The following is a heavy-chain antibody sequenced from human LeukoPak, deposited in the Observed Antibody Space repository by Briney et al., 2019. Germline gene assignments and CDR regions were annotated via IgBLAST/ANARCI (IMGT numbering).Heavy chain of an antibody. V-gene: IGHV3-30*04. D-gene: IGHD5-24*01. CDR1: GFTFSNYA. CDR2: ISFDGRNK. J-gene: IGHJ4*02. CDR3: VRVKRWLTDY. Sequence: PGGSLRLSCSASGFTFSNYAMNWVRQAPGSGLEWVAAISFDGRNKFYADAVKGRFIISRDNSKYTLFLQMNTVRTEDTAVYFCVRVKRWLTDYRGQGTLVTVSS.